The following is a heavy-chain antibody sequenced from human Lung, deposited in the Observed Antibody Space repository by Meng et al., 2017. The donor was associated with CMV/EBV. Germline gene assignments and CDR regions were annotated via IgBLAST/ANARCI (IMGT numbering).Heavy chain of an antibody. V-gene: IGHV3-21*01. CDR3: ARDVSPRSSAYFAIYYFYALDV. D-gene: IGHD2-21*01. CDR1: GFTFSSYS. Sequence: GGSXRLXCAASGFTFSSYSMNWVRQAPGKGLEWVSSISSSGTYIYYADSVKGRFTISRDNAQNSLYLQMNSLRAEGTAVYYCARDVSPRSSAYFAIYYFYALDVWGQGTXVTCSS. J-gene: IGHJ6*02. CDR2: ISSSGTYI.